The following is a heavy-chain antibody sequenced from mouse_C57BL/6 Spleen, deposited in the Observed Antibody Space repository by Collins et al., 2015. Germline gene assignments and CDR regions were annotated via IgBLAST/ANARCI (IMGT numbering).Heavy chain of an antibody. CDR1: GYTFTSYN. CDR3: AREGFTY. CDR2: IYPGDGDT. J-gene: IGHJ3*01. V-gene: IGHV1-12*01. Sequence: QAYLQQSGAELVRPGASVKMSCKATGYTFTSYNMYWVKQTPRQGLEWIGVIYPGDGDTSYNQKFKGKATLTVDRSPSTAYMQLNSLTSEDSAVYFCAREGFTYWGQGTLVTVSA.